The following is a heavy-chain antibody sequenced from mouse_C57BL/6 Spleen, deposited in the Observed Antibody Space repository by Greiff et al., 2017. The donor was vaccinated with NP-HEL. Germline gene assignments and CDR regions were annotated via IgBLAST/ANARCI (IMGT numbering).Heavy chain of an antibody. J-gene: IGHJ2*01. CDR1: GYTFTSYW. V-gene: IGHV1-50*01. D-gene: IGHD1-1*01. CDR3: ARGGPITTVDLGYFDY. CDR2: IDPSDSYT. Sequence: VQLQQPGAELVKPGASVKLSCKASGYTFTSYWMQWVKQRPGPGLEWIGEIDPSDSYTNYNQKFKGKATLTVDTSSSTAYMQLSSLTSEDSAVYYCARGGPITTVDLGYFDYWGQGTTLTVSS.